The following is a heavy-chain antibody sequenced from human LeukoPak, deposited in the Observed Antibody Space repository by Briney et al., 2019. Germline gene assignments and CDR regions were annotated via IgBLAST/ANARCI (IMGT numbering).Heavy chain of an antibody. Sequence: ASVKVSCKASGGTFSSYAISWVRQAPGQGLEWMGRIIPILGIANYAQKFQGRVTIIADKSTSTAYMELSSLRSEDTAVYYCAREMATMPMDYWGQGTLVTVSP. CDR1: GGTFSSYA. V-gene: IGHV1-69*04. J-gene: IGHJ4*02. CDR3: AREMATMPMDY. D-gene: IGHD5-24*01. CDR2: IIPILGIA.